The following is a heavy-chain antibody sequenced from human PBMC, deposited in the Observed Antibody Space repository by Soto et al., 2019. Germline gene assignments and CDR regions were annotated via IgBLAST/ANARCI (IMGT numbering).Heavy chain of an antibody. V-gene: IGHV3-9*01. CDR1: GFTFDDYA. CDR2: ISWNSGSI. J-gene: IGHJ4*02. CDR3: AKDNGITGTTYYFDY. Sequence: GGSLGLSCAASGFTFDDYAMHWVRQAPGKGLEWVSGISWNSGSIGYADSVKGRFTISRDNAKNSLYLQMNSLRAEDTALYYCAKDNGITGTTYYFDYWGQGTLVTVSS. D-gene: IGHD1-7*01.